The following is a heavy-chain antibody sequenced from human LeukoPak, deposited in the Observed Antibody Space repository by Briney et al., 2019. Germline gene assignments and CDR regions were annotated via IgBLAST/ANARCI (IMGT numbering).Heavy chain of an antibody. CDR3: ARDRGIDYGDPGPHYYFDY. CDR2: ISGSGGST. CDR1: GFTFSSYG. D-gene: IGHD4-17*01. Sequence: GGSLRLSCAASGFTFSSYGMSWVRQAPGKGLEWVSVISGSGGSTYYADSVKGRFTISRDNSKNTLYLQMNSLRAEDTAVYYCARDRGIDYGDPGPHYYFDYWGQGTLVTVSS. V-gene: IGHV3-23*01. J-gene: IGHJ4*02.